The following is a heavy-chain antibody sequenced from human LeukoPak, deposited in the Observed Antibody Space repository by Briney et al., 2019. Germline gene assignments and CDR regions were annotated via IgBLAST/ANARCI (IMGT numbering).Heavy chain of an antibody. CDR3: ARSHYSSGYYRDFDY. Sequence: SGPALVKPTQTLTLTCTFSGFSLSTRGMRVSWIRQPPGKALEWLSRIDWDDDKFYSTSLKTRLTISKDTSKTQVVLTMTNMDPVDTATYYCARSHYSSGYYRDFDYWGQGTLVTVSS. J-gene: IGHJ4*02. V-gene: IGHV2-70*04. CDR1: GFSLSTRGMR. D-gene: IGHD3-22*01. CDR2: IDWDDDK.